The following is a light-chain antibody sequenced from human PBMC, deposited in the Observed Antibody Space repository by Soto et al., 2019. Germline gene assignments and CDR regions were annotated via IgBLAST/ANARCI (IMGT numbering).Light chain of an antibody. CDR2: AAS. Sequence: DIQMNQSPSSLSASVGDRVTIACRASQSISNWLAWYQQGPGKAPKLLIYAASTLQSGVPSRFSGSGSGTEFTLTISSLQPEDFATYYCQQLNSYLSITFGQGTRLEI. CDR3: QQLNSYLSIT. J-gene: IGKJ5*01. CDR1: QSISNW. V-gene: IGKV1-9*01.